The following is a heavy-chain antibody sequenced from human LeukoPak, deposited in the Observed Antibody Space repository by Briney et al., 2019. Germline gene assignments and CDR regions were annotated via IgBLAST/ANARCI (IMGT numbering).Heavy chain of an antibody. J-gene: IGHJ4*02. CDR1: GDSISSSSFY. Sequence: PSETLSLTCTVSGDSISSSSFYWDWIRRHPGKGLEWIGSVYYSGSTYYNPSLKSRVTISVDTSKNQFSLKLSSVTAADTAVYYCARPGYCSSTSCTRSPFDYWGQGTLVTVSS. V-gene: IGHV4-39*01. CDR3: ARPGYCSSTSCTRSPFDY. D-gene: IGHD2-2*03. CDR2: VYYSGST.